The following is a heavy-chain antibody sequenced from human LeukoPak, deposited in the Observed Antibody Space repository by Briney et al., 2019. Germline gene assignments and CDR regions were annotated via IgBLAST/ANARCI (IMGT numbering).Heavy chain of an antibody. Sequence: EASVKDSCKASGYTFTSYGISWVRQAPGQRLEWMGWISAYNGNTNYAQKLQGRVTMTTDTSTSTAYMELRSLRSDDTAVYYCARDGGNYQSAAIYYYYYGMDVWGQGTTVTVSS. D-gene: IGHD1-7*01. CDR3: ARDGGNYQSAAIYYYYYGMDV. CDR1: GYTFTSYG. V-gene: IGHV1-18*01. J-gene: IGHJ6*02. CDR2: ISAYNGNT.